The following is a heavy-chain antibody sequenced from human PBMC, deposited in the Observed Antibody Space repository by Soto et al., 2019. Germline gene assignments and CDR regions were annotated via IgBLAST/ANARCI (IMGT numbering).Heavy chain of an antibody. J-gene: IGHJ6*02. V-gene: IGHV1-58*01. Sequence: SVKVSCKASGFTFTSSAVQWVRQARGQRLEWIGWIVVGSGNTNYAQKFQERVTITRDMSTSTAYMELSSLRSEDTAVYYCAAGIITMVRGVMNYYYGMDVWGQGTKVTVSS. CDR2: IVVGSGNT. CDR1: GFTFTSSA. D-gene: IGHD3-10*01. CDR3: AAGIITMVRGVMNYYYGMDV.